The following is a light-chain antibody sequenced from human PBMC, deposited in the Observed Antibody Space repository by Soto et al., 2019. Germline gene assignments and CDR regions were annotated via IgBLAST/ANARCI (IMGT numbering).Light chain of an antibody. CDR2: RNN. J-gene: IGLJ1*01. CDR1: SSNIGSNY. CDR3: AAWDDSLSGIYV. Sequence: QSVLTQPLSASGTPGQRVTISCSGSSSNIGSNYVYWYQQLPGTAPKLLIYRNNQRPSGVPDRFSSSKSGTSASLAISGLRSEDEADYYCAAWDDSLSGIYVFGTGTKVTVL. V-gene: IGLV1-47*01.